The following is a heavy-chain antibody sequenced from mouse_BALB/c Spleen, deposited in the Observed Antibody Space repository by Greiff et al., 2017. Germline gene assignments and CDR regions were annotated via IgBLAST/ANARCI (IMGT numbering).Heavy chain of an antibody. CDR1: GFAFSSYD. Sequence: EVQGVESGGGLVKPGGSLKLSCAASGFAFSSYDMSWVRQTPEKRLEWVAYISSGGGSTYYPDTVKGRFTISRDNAKNTLYLQMSSLKSEDTAMYYCARGVWDWFAYWGQGTLVTVSA. V-gene: IGHV5-12-1*01. D-gene: IGHD4-1*01. J-gene: IGHJ3*01. CDR3: ARGVWDWFAY. CDR2: ISSGGGST.